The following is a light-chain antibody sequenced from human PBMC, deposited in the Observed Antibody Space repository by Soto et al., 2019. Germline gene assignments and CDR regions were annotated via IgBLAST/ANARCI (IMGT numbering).Light chain of an antibody. J-gene: IGKJ4*01. CDR3: QQYNNWPLT. Sequence: EIVMTQSPATLSVSPGERATLSCRASQSVSSNLAWYQQKPGQAPRLLIYAASTRATGIPAGFSGSASGTEFTLTISSLQSEDFAVYYCQQYNNWPLTFGGGTKVDIK. V-gene: IGKV3-15*01. CDR2: AAS. CDR1: QSVSSN.